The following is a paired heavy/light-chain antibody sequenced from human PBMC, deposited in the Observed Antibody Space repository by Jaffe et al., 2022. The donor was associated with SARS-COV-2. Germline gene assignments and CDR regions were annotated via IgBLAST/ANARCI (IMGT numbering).Light chain of an antibody. J-gene: IGKJ2*01. CDR1: QSVRSSY. CDR2: GTS. V-gene: IGKV3-20*01. CDR3: QQYGSSYT. Sequence: EIVLTQSPGTLSLSPGDRATLSCRASQSVRSSYLAWYRQKPGQAPRLLIYGTSSRATGIPDRFSGSGSETDFTLTISRLEPEDFAVYYCQQYGSSYTFGQGTKLEIK.
Heavy chain of an antibody. D-gene: IGHD3-9*01. CDR2: IKSKADGETA. CDR3: TTVMSDYDFLTGYYIAGTFDY. V-gene: IGHV3-15*01. J-gene: IGHJ4*02. Sequence: EVQLVESGGGLVKPGGSLRLSCAASGFTFSNAWMSWVRQAPGKGLEWVGRIKSKADGETADYAAPVKGRFTISRDDSKTTLYLQMNSLKTEDTAVYYCTTVMSDYDFLTGYYIAGTFDYWGQGTLVTVSP. CDR1: GFTFSNAW.